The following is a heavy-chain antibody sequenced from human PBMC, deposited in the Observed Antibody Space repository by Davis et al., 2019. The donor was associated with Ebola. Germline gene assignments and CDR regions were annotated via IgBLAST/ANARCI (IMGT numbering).Heavy chain of an antibody. Sequence: ASVKVSCKTSGYTFSIHHVHWVRQAPGQGLEWMGWISGYNGKTDYAQIVQGRVSMTVDTSTSTAYMELRSLRSDDTALYFCARADPGDPEDYWGQGTVVTVSS. CDR1: GYTFSIHH. V-gene: IGHV1-18*01. J-gene: IGHJ4*02. CDR2: ISGYNGKT. CDR3: ARADPGDPEDY.